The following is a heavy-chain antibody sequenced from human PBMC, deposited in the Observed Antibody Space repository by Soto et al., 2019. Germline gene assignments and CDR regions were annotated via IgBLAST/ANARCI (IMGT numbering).Heavy chain of an antibody. CDR1: GGSISTYY. D-gene: IGHD2-21*02. J-gene: IGHJ6*02. Sequence: PSETLSLTCTVSGGSISTYYWSWIRQPPGKGLEWIGYMYKTGNTIYNPSLKSRVTISVDTSKNQFSLKLNSVTAADTAVYYCARDLWGYCGADCYPLDVWGQGTTVTVS. V-gene: IGHV4-59*01. CDR2: MYKTGNT. CDR3: ARDLWGYCGADCYPLDV.